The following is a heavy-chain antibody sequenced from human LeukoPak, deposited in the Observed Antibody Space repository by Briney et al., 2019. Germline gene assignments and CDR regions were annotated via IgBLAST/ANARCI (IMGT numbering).Heavy chain of an antibody. CDR2: TIPILGIA. J-gene: IGHJ4*02. D-gene: IGHD3-10*01. Sequence: ASVKVSCKASGGTFSSYTISWVRQAPGQGLEWMGRTIPILGIANYAQKFQGRVTITADKSTSTAYMELSSLRSEDTAVYYCARYYYGSGKDYWGQGTLVTVSS. V-gene: IGHV1-69*02. CDR3: ARYYYGSGKDY. CDR1: GGTFSSYT.